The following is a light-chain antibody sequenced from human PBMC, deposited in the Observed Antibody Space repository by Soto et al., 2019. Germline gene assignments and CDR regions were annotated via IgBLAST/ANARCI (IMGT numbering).Light chain of an antibody. CDR3: QQYNNWPRT. CDR2: GAS. J-gene: IGKJ1*01. CDR1: QSVSSN. V-gene: IGKV3-15*01. Sequence: EIVMTQSPATLSVSPGERATLSCRASQSVSSNLAWYQQKPGQAPRLLIYGASTRATGIPARFSGGGSGTEFTLTISSLQSKDFAVYYCQQYNNWPRTFGQGTKVDIK.